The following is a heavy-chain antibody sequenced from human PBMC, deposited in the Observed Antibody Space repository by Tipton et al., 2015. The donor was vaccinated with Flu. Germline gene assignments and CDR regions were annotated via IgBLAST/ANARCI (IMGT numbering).Heavy chain of an antibody. J-gene: IGHJ1*01. CDR2: FYHSGST. Sequence: TLSLTCTVSGHSISNGYYWGWIRQSPGKGLEWIASFYHSGSTSFNPSLRSRVTVSVDTSKNQFSLKLSSVTAADTAVYYCARTGYSSSWLYLQHWGQGTLVTVSS. CDR1: GHSISNGYY. V-gene: IGHV4-38-2*02. D-gene: IGHD6-13*01. CDR3: ARTGYSSSWLYLQH.